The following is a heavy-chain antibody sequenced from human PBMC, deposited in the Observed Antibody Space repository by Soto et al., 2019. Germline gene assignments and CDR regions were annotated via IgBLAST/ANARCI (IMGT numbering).Heavy chain of an antibody. CDR3: AREADTMVRGVFGVHDAFDI. CDR2: IYHSGST. CDR1: SGSISSSNW. D-gene: IGHD3-10*01. J-gene: IGHJ3*02. V-gene: IGHV4-4*02. Sequence: QVQLQESGPGLVKPSGTLSLTCAVSSGSISSSNWWSWVRQPPGKGLEWIGEIYHSGSTNYNPSLKSRVTIPVDKSKNQFSLKLSSVTAADTAVYYCAREADTMVRGVFGVHDAFDIWGQGTMVTVSS.